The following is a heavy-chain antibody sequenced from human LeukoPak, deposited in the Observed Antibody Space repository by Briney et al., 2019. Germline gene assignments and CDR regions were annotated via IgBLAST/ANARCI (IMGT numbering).Heavy chain of an antibody. D-gene: IGHD4/OR15-4a*01. CDR3: ARTDLTGFDY. J-gene: IGHJ4*02. CDR2: IYYSGST. CDR1: GGSISSYY. V-gene: IGHV4-59*01. Sequence: SETLSLTCTVSGGSISSYYWSWIRQPPGKGLEWIGYIYYSGSTNHNPSLKSRVTISVDTSKNQFSLKLSSVTAADTAVYYCARTDLTGFDYWGQGTLVTVSS.